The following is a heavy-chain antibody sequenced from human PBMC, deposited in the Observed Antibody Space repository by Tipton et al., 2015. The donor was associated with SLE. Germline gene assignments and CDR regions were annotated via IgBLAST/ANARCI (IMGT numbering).Heavy chain of an antibody. J-gene: IGHJ6*04. CDR3: ARATDWNLSPDV. D-gene: IGHD1-1*01. CDR2: IYYSGTT. V-gene: IGHV4-31*03. Sequence: TLSLTCTVSDFSITSGGYYWTWIRQLPGKGLEWIGYIYYSGTTYYNPSLKIRLSMSMETSKDQFSLELRSVTAADTAVYYCARATDWNLSPDVWGKGTTVTVSS. CDR1: DFSITSGGYY.